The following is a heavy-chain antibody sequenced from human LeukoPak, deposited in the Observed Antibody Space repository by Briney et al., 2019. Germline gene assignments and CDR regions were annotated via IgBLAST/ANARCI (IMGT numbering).Heavy chain of an antibody. D-gene: IGHD2-21*02. CDR3: ARVGYCGGDCYPFDY. V-gene: IGHV4-34*01. Sequence: KPSETLSLTCAIYGGSFSGYYWSWIRQSPGKGLEWIGEINHRGSTNSNPSLQGRDTISVDTSRNSFSLELSSVTAADTAVYYCARVGYCGGDCYPFDYWGQGTLTTISS. CDR2: INHRGST. J-gene: IGHJ4*02. CDR1: GGSFSGYY.